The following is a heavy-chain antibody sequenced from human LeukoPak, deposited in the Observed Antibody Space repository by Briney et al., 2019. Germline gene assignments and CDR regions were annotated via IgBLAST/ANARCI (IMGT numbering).Heavy chain of an antibody. J-gene: IGHJ5*02. CDR3: ARDGYSSGWYGPNNWFDP. CDR1: GHTFTGYY. CDR2: INPNSGGT. V-gene: IGHV1-2*02. Sequence: GASVKVSCKASGHTFTGYYMHWVRQAPGQGLEWMGWINPNSGGTNYAQKFQGRVTMTRDTSISTAYMELSRLRSDDTAVYYCARDGYSSGWYGPNNWFDPWGQGTLVTVSS. D-gene: IGHD6-19*01.